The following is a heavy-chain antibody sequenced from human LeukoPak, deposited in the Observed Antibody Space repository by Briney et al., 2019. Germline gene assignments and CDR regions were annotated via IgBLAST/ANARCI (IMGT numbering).Heavy chain of an antibody. CDR1: GFPFSSYA. V-gene: IGHV3-64*01. CDR2: ISSNGGST. J-gene: IGHJ4*02. CDR3: ARDEGSGHFDY. Sequence: GGSLRLSCAASGFPFSSYAMHWVRQAPGKGLEYVSAISSNGGSTYYANSVKGRFTISRDNSKNTLYLQMGSLRVEDMAVYYCARDEGSGHFDYWGQGTLVTVSS.